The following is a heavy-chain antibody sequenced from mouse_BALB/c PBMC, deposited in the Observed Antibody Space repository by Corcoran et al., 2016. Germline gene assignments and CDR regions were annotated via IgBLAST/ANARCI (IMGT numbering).Heavy chain of an antibody. J-gene: IGHJ3*01. Sequence: EVQLQQSGPELGKPGASVKISCKASGYSFTGYNMYWVKQSHRKSLEWIGYIDPYNGGTSYNQKSKGKATLTVDKSSSTASMHLNSLTCEDSAIYYCAVGGKYGAWFAYWGQGTLVTVSA. CDR1: GYSFTGYN. D-gene: IGHD1-1*02. V-gene: IGHV1S135*01. CDR3: AVGGKYGAWFAY. CDR2: IDPYNGGT.